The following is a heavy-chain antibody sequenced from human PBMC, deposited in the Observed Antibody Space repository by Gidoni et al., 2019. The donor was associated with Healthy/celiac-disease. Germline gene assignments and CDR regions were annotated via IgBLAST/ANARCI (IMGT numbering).Heavy chain of an antibody. V-gene: IGHV1-24*01. D-gene: IGHD4-4*01. CDR3: ATDGKSTVRRRSGGSYYYYYGMDV. CDR2: FDPDDGET. J-gene: IGHJ6*02. CDR1: GYTLTELS. Sequence: QVQPVQSGAEVNKPGASVKVSCKVSGYTLTELSMHWVRQAPGKGLEWMGGFDPDDGETIYAQKFQGRVTMTEDTSTDTAYMELSSLRSEDTAVYYCATDGKSTVRRRSGGSYYYYYGMDVWGQGTTVTVSS.